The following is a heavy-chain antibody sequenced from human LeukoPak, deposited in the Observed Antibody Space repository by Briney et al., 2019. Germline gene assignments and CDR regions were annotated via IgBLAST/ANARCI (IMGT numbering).Heavy chain of an antibody. J-gene: IGHJ4*02. CDR1: GASISSYH. Sequence: SETLSLTCTVSGASISSYHWSWIRQPPGKGLEWIGYIHSSGNTNYNPSLKSRVSMSSDTSKNQFSLKLSSVTAADTAVYYCARAVFDSSGYYHFDSWGQGTLVTVSS. CDR2: IHSSGNT. D-gene: IGHD3-22*01. V-gene: IGHV4-59*01. CDR3: ARAVFDSSGYYHFDS.